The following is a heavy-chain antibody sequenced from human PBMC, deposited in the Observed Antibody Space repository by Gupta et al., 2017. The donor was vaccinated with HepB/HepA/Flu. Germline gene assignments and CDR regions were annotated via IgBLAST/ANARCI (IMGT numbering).Heavy chain of an antibody. V-gene: IGHV4-34*01. CDR1: GGYLRGYY. D-gene: IGHD2-2*01. CDR2: INHSGTT. J-gene: IGHJ4*02. Sequence: QVQLQQWGAGRLKPSETLSLTCGIYGGYLRGYYWSLIRQSPGKGLEWIGEINHSGTTNYNPSLKSRVTISVDTSKNQLFLTMNSVTAADAAMYHCTRVFGVPASVRVFDYWGQGTLVTVSS. CDR3: TRVFGVPASVRVFDY.